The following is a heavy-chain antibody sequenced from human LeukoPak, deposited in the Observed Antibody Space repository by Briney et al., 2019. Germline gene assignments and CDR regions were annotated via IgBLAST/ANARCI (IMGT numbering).Heavy chain of an antibody. CDR3: AGIGTYYGILTGQHYYYGMDV. V-gene: IGHV4-59*01. CDR2: IYYSGST. J-gene: IGHJ6*04. CDR1: GGSISSYY. D-gene: IGHD3-9*01. Sequence: SETLSLTCTVSGGSISSYYWSWIRQPPGKGLEWIGNIYYSGSTNYNPSLKSRVTISVDTSKNQFSLKLSSVTAADTAVYYCAGIGTYYGILTGQHYYYGMDVWGKGTTVTVSS.